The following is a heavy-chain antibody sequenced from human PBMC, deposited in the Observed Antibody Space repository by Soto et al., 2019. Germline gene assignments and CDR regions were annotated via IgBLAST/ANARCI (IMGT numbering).Heavy chain of an antibody. V-gene: IGHV3-15*01. CDR3: RTQWLD. Sequence: PGGSLRLSCAASGFTFSNAWMSWVRQAPGKGLEWVGLIKKKADGGTTEYAAPLKGRFTISRDDSKNTLYLEMSSLKTEDTAVYYCRTQWLDWGQGTLVTVSS. CDR2: IKKKADGGTT. CDR1: GFTFSNAW. D-gene: IGHD6-19*01. J-gene: IGHJ4*02.